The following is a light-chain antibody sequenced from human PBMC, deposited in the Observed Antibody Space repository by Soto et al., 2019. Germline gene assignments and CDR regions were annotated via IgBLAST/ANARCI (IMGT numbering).Light chain of an antibody. CDR1: NSNLGAGYD. CDR3: QSYDTSLSGSGV. CDR2: GNS. Sequence: QAVVTQPPSVSGAPGQRVTISCTGSNSNLGAGYDVHWYQHLPGTPPKLLIYGNSNRPSGVPDRFSGSKSGTSASLAITGLQAEDEADYYCQSYDTSLSGSGVFGGGTQLTVL. J-gene: IGLJ3*02. V-gene: IGLV1-40*01.